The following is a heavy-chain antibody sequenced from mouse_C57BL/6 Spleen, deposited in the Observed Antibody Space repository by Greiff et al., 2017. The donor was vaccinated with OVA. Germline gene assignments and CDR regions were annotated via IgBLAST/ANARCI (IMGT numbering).Heavy chain of an antibody. CDR3: ARGDYSY. D-gene: IGHD2-4*01. V-gene: IGHV1-81*01. CDR1: GYTFTSYG. Sequence: VQGVESGAELARPGASVKLSCTASGYTFTSYGISWVKQRTGQGLEWIGEIYPRSGNTYYNEKFKGKATLTADKSSSTAYMELHSLTSEDSAVYFCARGDYSYWGQGTLVTVSA. J-gene: IGHJ3*01. CDR2: IYPRSGNT.